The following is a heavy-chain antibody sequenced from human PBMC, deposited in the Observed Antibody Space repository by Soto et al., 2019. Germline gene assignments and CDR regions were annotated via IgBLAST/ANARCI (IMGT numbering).Heavy chain of an antibody. CDR3: ARDKTTSRSWYRWFDP. CDR2: IYYSGST. Sequence: SETLSLTCTVSGGSISSYYWSWIRQPPGKGLEWIGYIYYSGSTNYNPSLKSRVTISVDTSKNQFSLKLSSVTAADTAVYYCARDKTTSRSWYRWFDPWGQGTLVTVSS. V-gene: IGHV4-59*01. CDR1: GGSISSYY. J-gene: IGHJ5*02. D-gene: IGHD6-13*01.